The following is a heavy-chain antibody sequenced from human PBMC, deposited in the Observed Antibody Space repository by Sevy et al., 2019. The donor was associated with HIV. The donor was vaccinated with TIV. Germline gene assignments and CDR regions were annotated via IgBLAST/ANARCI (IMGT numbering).Heavy chain of an antibody. V-gene: IGHV3-33*01. CDR2: IWYDGSNK. CDR1: GFTFSSYG. D-gene: IGHD1-7*01. J-gene: IGHJ4*02. CDR3: ARGTGTGYFDY. Sequence: GGSLRLSCAASGFTFSSYGMHWVRQAPGKGLEWVAVIWYDGSNKYYAYSVKGRFTISRDNSKNTLYLQMNSLRAEDTAVYYCARGTGTGYFDYWGQGTLVTVSS.